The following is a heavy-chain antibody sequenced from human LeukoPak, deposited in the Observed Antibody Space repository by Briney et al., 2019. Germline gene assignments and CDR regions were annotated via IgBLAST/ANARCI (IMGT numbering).Heavy chain of an antibody. V-gene: IGHV3-48*03. CDR2: IRRGGDTI. CDR1: GFTFNNYE. Sequence: GGSLRLSCAASGFTFNNYEMHWVRQAPGEGLEWLSYIRRGGDTIYYADSVKGRLTISSDSGNISLYLQMNNLRAEDTAVYYCARGRLLRLTYFFDSWGQGTLVTVSS. D-gene: IGHD1-26*01. CDR3: ARGRLLRLTYFFDS. J-gene: IGHJ4*02.